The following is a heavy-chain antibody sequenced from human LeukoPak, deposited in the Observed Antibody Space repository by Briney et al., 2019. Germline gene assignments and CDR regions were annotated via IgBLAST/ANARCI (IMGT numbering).Heavy chain of an antibody. V-gene: IGHV3-48*03. CDR3: ARPDMIVKFFDY. CDR2: ISSSGNTI. J-gene: IGHJ4*02. D-gene: IGHD3-22*01. CDR1: GFTFSTYE. Sequence: GGSLRPSCAASGFTFSTYEMNWVRQAPGKGLEWISYISSSGNTIYYADSVKGRFTISRDDSKNTLYLQMNSLRAEDTAVYYCARPDMIVKFFDYWGQGTLVTVSS.